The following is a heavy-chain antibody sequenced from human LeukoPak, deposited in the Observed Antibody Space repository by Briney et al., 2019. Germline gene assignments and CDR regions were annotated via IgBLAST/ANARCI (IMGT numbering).Heavy chain of an antibody. Sequence: GESLKISCKGSGYSFTSYWIGWVRQMPGKGLEWMGIIYPGDSDTRYSPSFQGQVTISADKSISTAYLQWSSLKASDTAMYYCARQGGTSTSRLGDAFDIWGQGTMVTVTS. J-gene: IGHJ3*02. CDR1: GYSFTSYW. D-gene: IGHD2-2*01. CDR2: IYPGDSDT. CDR3: ARQGGTSTSRLGDAFDI. V-gene: IGHV5-51*01.